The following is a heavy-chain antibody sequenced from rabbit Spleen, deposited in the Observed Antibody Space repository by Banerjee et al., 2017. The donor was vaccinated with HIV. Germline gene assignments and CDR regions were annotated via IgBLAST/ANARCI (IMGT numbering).Heavy chain of an antibody. J-gene: IGHJ4*01. CDR3: ARDSAGRECINL. CDR1: GFSFSSSYW. V-gene: IGHV1S45*01. Sequence: QEQLEESGGDLVKPEGSLTLTCTASGFSFSSSYWICWVRQAPGKGLEWIACIDTGDGDAYLAKWGKGGFPSSKTSTTTVALQMTSLTVTDTATYFCARDSAGRECINLWGPGTLVTVS. D-gene: IGHD4-2*01. CDR2: IDTGDGDA.